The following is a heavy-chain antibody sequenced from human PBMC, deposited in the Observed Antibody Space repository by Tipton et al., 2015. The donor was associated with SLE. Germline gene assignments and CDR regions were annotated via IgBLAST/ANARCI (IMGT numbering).Heavy chain of an antibody. J-gene: IGHJ4*02. Sequence: GSLRLSCAASGLSFGSCWMTWVRQAPGKGLEWVANINPDGSNKYHVDSVKGRFTISRDNAENSLFLQMNSLRAEDTAVYYCARDPAYGAIDYWGQGTLVTVSS. CDR3: ARDPAYGAIDY. V-gene: IGHV3-7*01. D-gene: IGHD4-17*01. CDR2: INPDGSNK. CDR1: GLSFGSCW.